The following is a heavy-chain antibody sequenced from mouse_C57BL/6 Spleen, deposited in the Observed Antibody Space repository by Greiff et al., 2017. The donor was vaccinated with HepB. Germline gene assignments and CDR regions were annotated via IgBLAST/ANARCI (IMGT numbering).Heavy chain of an antibody. CDR3: TDDYGAY. D-gene: IGHD2-4*01. CDR1: GFTFSNYW. CDR2: IRLKSDNYAT. J-gene: IGHJ3*01. Sequence: DVQLQESGGGLVQPGGSMKLSCVASGFTFSNYWMNWVRQSPEKGLEWVAQIRLKSDNYATHYAESVKGRFTISRDDSKSSVYLQMNNLRAEDTGIYYCTDDYGAYWGQGTLVTVSA. V-gene: IGHV6-3*01.